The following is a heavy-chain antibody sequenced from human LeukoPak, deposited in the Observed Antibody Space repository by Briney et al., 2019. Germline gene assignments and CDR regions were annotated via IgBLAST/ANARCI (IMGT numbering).Heavy chain of an antibody. D-gene: IGHD5-24*01. CDR3: ARGRDGYNYLDY. Sequence: GRSLRLSCAASGFTFSSYGMHWVRQVPGKGLEWVAVIWYDGSNKYYADSVKGRFTISRDNSKNTLYLQMNSLRAEDTAVYYCARGRDGYNYLDYWGQGTLVTVSS. CDR1: GFTFSSYG. CDR2: IWYDGSNK. J-gene: IGHJ4*02. V-gene: IGHV3-33*01.